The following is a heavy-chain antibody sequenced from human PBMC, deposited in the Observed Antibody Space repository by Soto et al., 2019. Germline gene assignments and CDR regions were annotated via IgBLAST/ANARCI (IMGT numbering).Heavy chain of an antibody. CDR3: ARELPSIYQILTGHFAH. Sequence: SETLSLTCTVSGGSMSNYYWSWIRQPSGKGLEWIGRIYTTGSTHYNPSLKSRVTLSIDMAKNQFSLKLNSVTAADTPVYYCARELPSIYQILTGHFAHWGRGTLVTVSS. V-gene: IGHV4-4*07. J-gene: IGHJ4*02. CDR1: GGSMSNYY. CDR2: IYTTGST. D-gene: IGHD3-9*01.